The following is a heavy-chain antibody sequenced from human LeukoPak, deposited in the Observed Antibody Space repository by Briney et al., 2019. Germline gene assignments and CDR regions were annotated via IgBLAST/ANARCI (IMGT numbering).Heavy chain of an antibody. D-gene: IGHD2-2*01. CDR3: ARSVDQLLIGRAFDI. Sequence: PGGSLRLSCAASGFTFSSYGMHWVRQAPGKGLEWVAVISYDGSNKYYADSVKGRFTISRDNSKNTLYLQMNSLRAEDTAVYYCARSVDQLLIGRAFDIWGQGTMVTVSS. CDR1: GFTFSSYG. J-gene: IGHJ3*02. V-gene: IGHV3-30*03. CDR2: ISYDGSNK.